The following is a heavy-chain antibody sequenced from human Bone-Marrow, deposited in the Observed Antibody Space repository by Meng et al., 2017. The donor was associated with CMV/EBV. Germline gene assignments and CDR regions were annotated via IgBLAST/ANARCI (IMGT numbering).Heavy chain of an antibody. D-gene: IGHD7-27*01. Sequence: ASVKVSCKASGYTFTAHYLHWVRQAPGQGLEWMGWIHPNRGDTNYAQQFQGRVTMTRDTSINTAYMELTRLTSDDTAVYYCARDNNWGPHYWGQGTLVTVSS. CDR3: ARDNNWGPHY. CDR2: IHPNRGDT. CDR1: GYTFTAHY. V-gene: IGHV1-2*02. J-gene: IGHJ4*02.